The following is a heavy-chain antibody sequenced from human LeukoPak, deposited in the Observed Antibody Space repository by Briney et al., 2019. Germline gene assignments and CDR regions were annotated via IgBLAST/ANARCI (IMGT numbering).Heavy chain of an antibody. J-gene: IGHJ5*02. D-gene: IGHD5-18*01. CDR1: GGSIISSNYY. Sequence: SETLSLTCTVSGGSIISSNYYWGWIPQPPGKGLEWIGNIYYSESTYYNPSLKGRVTISVDTSKIQFSRKLNSVTAADTAVYYCARGRTAMVRNWFDPWGQGTLVTVAS. V-gene: IGHV4-39*01. CDR3: ARGRTAMVRNWFDP. CDR2: IYYSEST.